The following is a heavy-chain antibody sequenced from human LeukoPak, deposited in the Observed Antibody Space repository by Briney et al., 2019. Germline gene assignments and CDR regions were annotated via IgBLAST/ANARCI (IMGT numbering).Heavy chain of an antibody. CDR2: MNPNSGYT. CDR1: GYTFTSYD. J-gene: IGHJ4*02. CDR3: ARGHRYDSSVGY. V-gene: IGHV1-8*01. D-gene: IGHD3-22*01. Sequence: ASVKVSCKASGYTFTSYDINWVRQATGQGLEWMGWMNPNSGYTGYAQKFQGRVTMTRNTSISTAYMELSSLRSEDTAVYYCARGHRYDSSVGYWGQGTLVTVSS.